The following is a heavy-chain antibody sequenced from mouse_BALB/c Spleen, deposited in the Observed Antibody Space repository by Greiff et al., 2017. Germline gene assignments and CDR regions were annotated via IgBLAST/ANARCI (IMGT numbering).Heavy chain of an antibody. D-gene: IGHD2-4*01. Sequence: VQLKESGAELVKPGASVKLSCTASGFNIKDTYMHWVKQRPEQGLEWIGRIDPANGNTKYDPKFQGKATITADTSSNTAYLQLSSLTSEDTAVYYCARDDYDGLGYFDVWGAGTTVTVSS. J-gene: IGHJ1*01. CDR1: GFNIKDTY. CDR3: ARDDYDGLGYFDV. V-gene: IGHV14-3*02. CDR2: IDPANGNT.